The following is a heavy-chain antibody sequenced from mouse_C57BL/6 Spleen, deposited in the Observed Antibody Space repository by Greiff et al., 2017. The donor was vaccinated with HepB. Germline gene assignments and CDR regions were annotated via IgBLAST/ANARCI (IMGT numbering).Heavy chain of an antibody. CDR3: ARDYYGGSYEDAMDY. D-gene: IGHD1-1*01. V-gene: IGHV1-82*01. J-gene: IGHJ4*01. CDR2: IYPGDGDT. CDR1: GYAFSSSW. Sequence: QVQLQQSGPELVKPGASVKISCKASGYAFSSSWMNWVKQRPGKGLEWIGRIYPGDGDTNYNGKFKGKATLTADKSSSTAYMQLSSLTSEDSAVYFCARDYYGGSYEDAMDYWGQGTSVTVSS.